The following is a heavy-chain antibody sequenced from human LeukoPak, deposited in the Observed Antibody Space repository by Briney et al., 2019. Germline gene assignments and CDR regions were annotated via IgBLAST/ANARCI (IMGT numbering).Heavy chain of an antibody. V-gene: IGHV3-30*02. CDR1: GFTFSSYA. D-gene: IGHD2-2*02. CDR2: IRYDGSNK. CDR3: AKDLEQIVVVPAAIDY. Sequence: GGSLRLSCAASGFTFSSYAMSWVRQAPGKGLEWVAFIRYDGSNKYYADSVKGRFTISRDNSKNTLYLQMNSLRAEDTAVYYCAKDLEQIVVVPAAIDYWGQGTLVTVSS. J-gene: IGHJ4*02.